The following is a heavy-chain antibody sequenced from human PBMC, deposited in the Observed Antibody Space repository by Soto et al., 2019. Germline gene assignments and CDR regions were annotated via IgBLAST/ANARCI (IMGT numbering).Heavy chain of an antibody. Sequence: SETLSLTCAVSGGSISSGGYSWSWIRQPPGKGLEWIGYIYHSGSTYYNPSLKSRVTISVDRSKNQFALKLSSVTAADTAVYYCARGGGTIFGVIIKYNWFDPWGQGTLVTVSS. V-gene: IGHV4-30-2*01. CDR2: IYHSGST. CDR1: GGSISSGGYS. CDR3: ARGGGTIFGVIIKYNWFDP. D-gene: IGHD3-3*01. J-gene: IGHJ5*02.